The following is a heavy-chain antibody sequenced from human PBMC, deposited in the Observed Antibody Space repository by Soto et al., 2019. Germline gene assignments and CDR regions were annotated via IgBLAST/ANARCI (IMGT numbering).Heavy chain of an antibody. CDR1: GFTFSSYG. J-gene: IGHJ4*02. D-gene: IGHD4-17*01. Sequence: QVQLVESGGGVVQPGRSLRLSCAASGFTFSSYGMHWVRQAPGKGLEWVAVISYDGSNKYYADSVKGRFTISRDNSKNTLHLQMNSLRAEDTAVYYCAKEHDYGDYEVEPVDYWGQGTLVTVSS. CDR3: AKEHDYGDYEVEPVDY. CDR2: ISYDGSNK. V-gene: IGHV3-30*18.